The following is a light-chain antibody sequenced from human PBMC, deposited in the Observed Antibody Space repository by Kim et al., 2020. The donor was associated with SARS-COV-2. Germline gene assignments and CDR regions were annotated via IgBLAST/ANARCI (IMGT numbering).Light chain of an antibody. CDR2: TAN. CDR1: SANIRSKP. Sequence: GQTRGIYCSGISANIRSKPMRWYQQVHGTAPKPRRHTANQRPSGVPDRSSGSKSGTSASLAISGLQSADEADYYCATWGDSQNGWVFGGGTQLTVL. J-gene: IGLJ3*02. CDR3: ATWGDSQNGWV. V-gene: IGLV1-44*01.